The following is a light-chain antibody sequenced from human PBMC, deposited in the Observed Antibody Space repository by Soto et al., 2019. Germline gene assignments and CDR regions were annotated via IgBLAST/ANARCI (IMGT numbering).Light chain of an antibody. CDR1: QSVSSSY. CDR2: GAS. J-gene: IGKJ3*01. V-gene: IGKV3-20*01. CDR3: RQNVSYPISP. Sequence: EIVLTQSPGTLSLSPGERATLSCRASQSVSSSYLAWYQQKPGQAPRLLIYGASGRATGIPDRFSGSGSGTDFTPTTSSLGLEDFEVYYCRQNVSYPISPFGPGPKWISN.